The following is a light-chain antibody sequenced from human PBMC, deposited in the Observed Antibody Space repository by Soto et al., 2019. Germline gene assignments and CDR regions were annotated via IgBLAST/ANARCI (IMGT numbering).Light chain of an antibody. CDR3: QQYNSYPYT. Sequence: DIQMAQSPSTLSASVGDRVTITCRASQTISNWLAWYQQKPGRAPNLLIYDASVLASGVPSRFSGSGSGPEFTLTISSLQPDDFATYFCQQYNSYPYTFGPRTKLEI. CDR1: QTISNW. J-gene: IGKJ2*01. CDR2: DAS. V-gene: IGKV1-5*01.